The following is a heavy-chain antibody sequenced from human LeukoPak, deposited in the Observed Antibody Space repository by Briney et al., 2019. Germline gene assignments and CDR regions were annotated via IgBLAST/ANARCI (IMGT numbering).Heavy chain of an antibody. J-gene: IGHJ4*02. V-gene: IGHV1-18*01. Sequence: ASVKVSCKASGYTFTSYGISWVRQAPGQGLEWMGWISAYNGNTNYAQKLQGRVTMTTDTPTSTAYMELRSLRSDDTAVYYCARVIEGYYDSSGYAQSDYWGQGTLVTVSS. CDR3: ARVIEGYYDSSGYAQSDY. CDR2: ISAYNGNT. CDR1: GYTFTSYG. D-gene: IGHD3-22*01.